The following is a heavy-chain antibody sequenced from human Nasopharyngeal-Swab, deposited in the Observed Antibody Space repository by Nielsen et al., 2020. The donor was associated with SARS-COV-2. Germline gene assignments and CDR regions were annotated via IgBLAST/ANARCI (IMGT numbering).Heavy chain of an antibody. V-gene: IGHV7-4-1*02. Sequence: WVRQAPGQGLEWMGWINTNTGNPTYAQGFTGRFVFSLDTSVSTAYLQISSLKAEDTAVYYCARGTTIFGVVIMGGDDYWGQGTLVTFSS. CDR3: ARGTTIFGVVIMGGDDY. J-gene: IGHJ4*02. CDR2: INTNTGNP. D-gene: IGHD3-3*01.